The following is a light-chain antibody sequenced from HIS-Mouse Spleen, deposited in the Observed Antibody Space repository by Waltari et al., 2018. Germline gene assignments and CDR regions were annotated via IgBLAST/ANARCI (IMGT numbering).Light chain of an antibody. V-gene: IGLV3-10*01. Sequence: SYELTQPPSVSVSPGQTARITCSGDALPKKYAYWYQQKSGQAPVLVIHEDSKRPSGSPERCSGSSSGTMATLTISGAQVEDEADYYCYSTDSSGNHRVFGGGTKLTVL. CDR1: ALPKKY. CDR2: EDS. CDR3: YSTDSSGNHRV. J-gene: IGLJ2*01.